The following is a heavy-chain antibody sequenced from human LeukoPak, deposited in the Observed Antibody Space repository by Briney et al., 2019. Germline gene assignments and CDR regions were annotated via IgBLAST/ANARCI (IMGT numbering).Heavy chain of an antibody. V-gene: IGHV3-23*01. Sequence: GGSLRLSCAASGFTFSSYAMSWVRQAPGKGLEWVSDISGSGGSTYYADSVKGRFTISRDNSKNTLYLQMNSLRAEDTAVYYCAKDLHSGSYYGAFDIWGQGTMVTVSS. CDR1: GFTFSSYA. J-gene: IGHJ3*02. D-gene: IGHD1-26*01. CDR3: AKDLHSGSYYGAFDI. CDR2: ISGSGGST.